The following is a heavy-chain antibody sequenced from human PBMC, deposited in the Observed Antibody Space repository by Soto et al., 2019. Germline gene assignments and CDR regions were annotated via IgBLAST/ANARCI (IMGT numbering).Heavy chain of an antibody. CDR1: GYTFTGYY. Sequence: ASVKVSCKASGYTFTGYYMHWVRQAPGQGLEWMGRINPNSGGTNYAQKFQGWVTMTRDTSISTAYMELSRLRSDDTAVYYCARGHSSSWYSLRYYYYGMDVWGQGTTVTVSS. V-gene: IGHV1-2*04. J-gene: IGHJ6*02. CDR3: ARGHSSSWYSLRYYYYGMDV. D-gene: IGHD6-13*01. CDR2: INPNSGGT.